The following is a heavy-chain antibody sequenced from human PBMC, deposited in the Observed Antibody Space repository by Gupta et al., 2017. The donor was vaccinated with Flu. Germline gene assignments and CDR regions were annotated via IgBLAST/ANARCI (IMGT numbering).Heavy chain of an antibody. J-gene: IGHJ6*02. Sequence: QVQLVESGGGVVQPGKSLRLSCSASGFPFSTDGMYWVRQAPSKGLEWVAVGSHDGGQNNYADSVKGGFTISRDNAKGTLYLEMNSLRSEDTALYYCAKDRVRRSSGYGMDLWGLGTTVTVSS. CDR2: GSHDGGQN. D-gene: IGHD2-2*01. CDR1: GFPFSTDG. CDR3: AKDRVRRSSGYGMDL. V-gene: IGHV3-30*18.